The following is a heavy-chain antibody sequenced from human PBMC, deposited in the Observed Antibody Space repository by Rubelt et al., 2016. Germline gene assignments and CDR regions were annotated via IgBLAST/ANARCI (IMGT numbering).Heavy chain of an antibody. CDR3: AGDQLALYAFDI. CDR2: ISAYDGNT. V-gene: IGHV1-18*01. J-gene: IGHJ3*02. Sequence: QVQLVQSGAEVKKPGASVKVSCKASGYTFTSYGISWVRQAHGQGLEWMGWISAYDGNTNYAQKLQGRVTMTTDTATSTAYMEPRSLRSDDTAVYFCAGDQLALYAFDIWGQGTMVTVSS. D-gene: IGHD1-1*01. CDR1: GYTFTSYG.